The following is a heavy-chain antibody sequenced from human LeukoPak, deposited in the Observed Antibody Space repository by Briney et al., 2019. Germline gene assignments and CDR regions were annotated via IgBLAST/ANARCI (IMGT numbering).Heavy chain of an antibody. J-gene: IGHJ4*02. D-gene: IGHD1-26*01. V-gene: IGHV1-2*02. Sequence: ASVKVSCKASGYTFTGYYMHWVRQAPGQGLEWMGWINPNSGGTNYAQKFQGRVTMTRDTSISTAYMELSSLRSEDTAVYYCARDATTWEVDYWGQGTLVTVSS. CDR1: GYTFTGYY. CDR2: INPNSGGT. CDR3: ARDATTWEVDY.